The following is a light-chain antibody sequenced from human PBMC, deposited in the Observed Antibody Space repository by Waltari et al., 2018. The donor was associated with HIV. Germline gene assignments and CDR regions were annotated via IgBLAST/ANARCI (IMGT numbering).Light chain of an antibody. V-gene: IGLV2-14*01. J-gene: IGLJ3*02. CDR1: NSDVGGYNF. CDR2: EVT. Sequence: QSALTQPASVSGSPGQSITISCTGTNSDVGGYNFVSWYQQHPGKAPKLMIYEVTNRPSGLSNRFSGSKSGNTDSLTISGLQAEDEADYYCTSYTSNNTLMFGGGTKVTVL. CDR3: TSYTSNNTLM.